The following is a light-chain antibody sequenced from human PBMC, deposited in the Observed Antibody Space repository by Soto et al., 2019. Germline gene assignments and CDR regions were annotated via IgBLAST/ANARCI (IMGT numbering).Light chain of an antibody. CDR2: LNSDGSH. J-gene: IGLJ3*02. CDR1: SGHNSYA. CDR3: QTWSTDIRV. V-gene: IGLV4-69*01. Sequence: QSVLTQPPSASASLGASVKLTCTLSSGHNSYAIAWHQQQPEKGPRYLMKLNSDGSHSKGDGITDRFSGSSSGAERYLTISSLQSEDEDDYYCQTWSTDIRVYGGGTKLTVL.